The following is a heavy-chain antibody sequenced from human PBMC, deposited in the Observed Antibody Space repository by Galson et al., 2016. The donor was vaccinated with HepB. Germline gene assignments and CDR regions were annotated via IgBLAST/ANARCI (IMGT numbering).Heavy chain of an antibody. CDR3: ARLSGGDIEQWLTFDY. V-gene: IGHV3-30-3*01. D-gene: IGHD6-19*01. CDR2: ISSDGDNE. Sequence: SLRLSCAVSGFSLNLHSIQWVRQAPGKGLEWVSSISSDGDNEKYADSVKGRFTISRDVSRRTVYLQMHSLRPEDTGHYYCARLSGGDIEQWLTFDYWGQGSLVSVSS. CDR1: GFSLNLHS. J-gene: IGHJ4*02.